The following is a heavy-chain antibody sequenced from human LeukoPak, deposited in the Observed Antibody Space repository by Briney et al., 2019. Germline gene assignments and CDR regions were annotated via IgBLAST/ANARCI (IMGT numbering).Heavy chain of an antibody. Sequence: PGGSLRLSCAASGFTLSSYAMSWVRQAPGKGLEWVSAISGSGGSTYYADSVKGRFTISRDNSKNTLYLQMNSLRAEDTAVCYCAKGTLTFGGVIVQPFDYWGQGTLVTVSS. CDR3: AKGTLTFGGVIVQPFDY. CDR2: ISGSGGST. CDR1: GFTLSSYA. V-gene: IGHV3-23*01. J-gene: IGHJ4*02. D-gene: IGHD3-16*02.